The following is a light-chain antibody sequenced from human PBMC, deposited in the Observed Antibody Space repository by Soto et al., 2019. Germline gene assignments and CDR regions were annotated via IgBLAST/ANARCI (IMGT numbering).Light chain of an antibody. CDR1: QGIGDR. J-gene: IGKJ1*01. CDR2: FAS. V-gene: IGKV1-12*01. Sequence: DIQMTQSPSSVSASVGDRVTITCRASQGIGDRLAWYQQRPGKVPQLVVYFASTLPSGVPSRFSASGSGAEFILTITPLQAEDFATYYCLHTFSFPRTVGQGTKVDSK. CDR3: LHTFSFPRT.